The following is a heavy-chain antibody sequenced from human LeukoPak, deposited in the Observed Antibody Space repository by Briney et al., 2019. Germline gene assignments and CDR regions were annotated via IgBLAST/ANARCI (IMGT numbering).Heavy chain of an antibody. J-gene: IGHJ5*02. CDR3: ARGGMGRAAGSYYQP. CDR1: GYTFTSYD. D-gene: IGHD3-10*01. CDR2: MNPNSGNT. Sequence: ASVKVSCKASGYTFTSYDINWVRQATGQGLEWMGWMNPNSGNTDYAQKFQGRVTMTRDTSISTAYMELSRLRSDDTAVYYCARGGMGRAAGSYYQPWGQGTLVTVSS. V-gene: IGHV1-8*02.